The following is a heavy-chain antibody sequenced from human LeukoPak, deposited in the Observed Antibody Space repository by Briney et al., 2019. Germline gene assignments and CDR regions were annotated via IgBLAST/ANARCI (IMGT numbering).Heavy chain of an antibody. D-gene: IGHD6-19*01. Sequence: PSETLSLTCTVSGGSISSYYWSWIRQPPGKGLEWIGYIYYSGSTNYNPSLKSRVTISVDTSKNQFSLKLSSVTAADTAVYYCARILSGYSSGWYFDYWGQGTLVTVSA. CDR3: ARILSGYSSGWYFDY. CDR1: GGSISSYY. CDR2: IYYSGST. V-gene: IGHV4-59*08. J-gene: IGHJ4*02.